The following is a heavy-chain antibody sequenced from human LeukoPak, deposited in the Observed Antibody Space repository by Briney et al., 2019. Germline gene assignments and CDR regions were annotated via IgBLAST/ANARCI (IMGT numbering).Heavy chain of an antibody. CDR2: ISYDGSNK. CDR1: GFTFSSYA. D-gene: IGHD3-22*01. V-gene: IGHV3-30-3*01. CDR3: AKAGPASSDYLNWFDP. Sequence: QPGRSLRLSCAASGFTFSSYAMHWVRQAPGKGLEWVAVISYDGSNKYYADSVKGRFTISRDNSKNTLYLQMNSLRVEDTAVYYCAKAGPASSDYLNWFDPWGQGTLVTVSS. J-gene: IGHJ5*02.